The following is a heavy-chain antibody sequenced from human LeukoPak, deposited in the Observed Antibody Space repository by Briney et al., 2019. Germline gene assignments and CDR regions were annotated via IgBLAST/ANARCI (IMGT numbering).Heavy chain of an antibody. CDR3: ARDLTYYDFWSGYQRYYMDV. CDR1: GFTFSSYS. CDR2: ISSSSYI. J-gene: IGHJ6*03. D-gene: IGHD3-3*01. V-gene: IGHV3-21*01. Sequence: GGSLRLSCAASGFTFSSYSMNWVRQAPGKGLEWVSSISSSSYIYYADSVKGRFTISRDNAKSSLYLQMNSLRAEDTAVYYCARDLTYYDFWSGYQRYYMDVWGKGTTVTVSS.